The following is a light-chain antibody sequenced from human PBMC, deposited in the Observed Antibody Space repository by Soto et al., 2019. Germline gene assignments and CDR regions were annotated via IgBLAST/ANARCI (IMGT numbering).Light chain of an antibody. CDR3: QQSFSTPPN. Sequence: DIQMTQSPSFLSASVGDRVTITCRASQGISNFLNWYQHKRGEAPNLLIYGASNLQTGVPSRFSGNGSGTDFALTINSLQPEDFANYYCQQSFSTPPNFGQGTNVEI. J-gene: IGKJ1*01. CDR1: QGISNF. CDR2: GAS. V-gene: IGKV1-39*01.